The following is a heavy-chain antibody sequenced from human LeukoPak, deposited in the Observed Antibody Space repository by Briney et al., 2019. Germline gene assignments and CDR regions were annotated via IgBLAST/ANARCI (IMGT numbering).Heavy chain of an antibody. CDR1: GYTFTSYA. V-gene: IGHV1-3*01. CDR2: INAGNGNT. J-gene: IGHJ4*02. CDR3: ARDVRGYYYLDY. D-gene: IGHD3-22*01. Sequence: ASVKVSCKASGYTFTSYAMHWVRQAPRQRLEWMGWINAGNGNTKYSQKFQGRVTITRDTSASTAYMELSSLRSEDTAVYYCARDVRGYYYLDYWGQGTLVTVSS.